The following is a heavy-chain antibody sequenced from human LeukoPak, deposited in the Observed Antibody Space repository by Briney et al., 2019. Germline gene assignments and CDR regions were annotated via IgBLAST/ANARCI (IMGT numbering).Heavy chain of an antibody. J-gene: IGHJ4*02. Sequence: PSETLSLTCGVSGGSISNTNWWTWVRQPPGKGLEWIGEVNLQGSTNYNPSLERRVAISVDKSENHTSLKLTSVTAADTAVYYCAREGGPYRPLDYSGQGTLVTVAS. CDR3: AREGGPYRPLDY. V-gene: IGHV4-4*02. CDR1: GGSISNTNW. CDR2: VNLQGST.